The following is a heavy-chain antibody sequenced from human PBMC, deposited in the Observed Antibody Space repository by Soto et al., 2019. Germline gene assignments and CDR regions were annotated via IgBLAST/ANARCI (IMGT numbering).Heavy chain of an antibody. CDR3: ARDPNAGLADY. CDR2: VNWNSDKV. J-gene: IGHJ4*02. D-gene: IGHD6-13*01. Sequence: VLLVESGGGLVQPGGSLRLSCAVSGFNFGNYAMHWVRQAPGKGLEWVAAVNWNSDKVAYAGSVLGRFTISRDNSNNTLFLHISSLRPEDTAVYYCARDPNAGLADYWGQGTLVTVSS. CDR1: GFNFGNYA. V-gene: IGHV3-9*01.